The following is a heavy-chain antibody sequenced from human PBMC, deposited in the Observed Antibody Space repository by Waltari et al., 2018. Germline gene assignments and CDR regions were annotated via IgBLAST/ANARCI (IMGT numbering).Heavy chain of an antibody. CDR1: GGSFSAYY. CDR3: ARLWATLRFLEWLTEVDRFDV. J-gene: IGHJ3*01. D-gene: IGHD3-3*01. Sequence: QVQLQQWGPGLLKPSETLSLTCGIFGGSFSAYYWSWIRHSPGKGLEWIGEINHSGDTNYNPSLKSRLTISADTSKNHFSLKLTSVTAADTGVYFCARLWATLRFLEWLTEVDRFDVWGPGTMVTVSS. CDR2: INHSGDT. V-gene: IGHV4-34*01.